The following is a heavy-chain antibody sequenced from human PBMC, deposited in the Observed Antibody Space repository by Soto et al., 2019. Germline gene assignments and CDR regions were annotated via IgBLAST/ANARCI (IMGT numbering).Heavy chain of an antibody. J-gene: IGHJ4*02. V-gene: IGHV1-69*13. CDR3: ARTGQIAAAGTFDY. D-gene: IGHD6-13*01. CDR2: IIPIFGTA. CDR1: GGTFSSYA. Sequence: GASVKVSCKASGGTFSSYAISWVRQAPGQGLEWMGGIIPIFGTANYAQKFQGRVTITADESTSTAYMELSSLRSEDTAVYYCARTGQIAAAGTFDYWGQGTLVTVSS.